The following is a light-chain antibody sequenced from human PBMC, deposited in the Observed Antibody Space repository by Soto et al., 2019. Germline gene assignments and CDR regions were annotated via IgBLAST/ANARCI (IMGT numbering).Light chain of an antibody. V-gene: IGKV3-11*01. CDR2: DAS. CDR3: QQRSNWPPT. Sequence: EIVLTQSPATLSLSPGERATLSCRASQSVSSYLAWYQQKPGQAPRLLIYDASNRATGIPARFNGSGSGTDFTLTISSLETEDFAVYYCQQRSNWPPTFGQGTKLEIK. J-gene: IGKJ2*01. CDR1: QSVSSY.